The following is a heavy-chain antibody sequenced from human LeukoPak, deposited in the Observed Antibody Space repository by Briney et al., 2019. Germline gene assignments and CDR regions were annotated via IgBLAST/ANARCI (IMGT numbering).Heavy chain of an antibody. J-gene: IGHJ6*03. D-gene: IGHD6-6*01. CDR2: IIPIFGTA. V-gene: IGHV1-69*06. CDR1: GGTFSSYA. Sequence: SVKVSCKASGGTFSSYAISWVRQAPGQGLEWMGGIIPIFGTANYAQKFQGRVTITADKSTSTAYMELSSLRSEDTAVYYCARETPASGSSSPPTHAEPYYYYMDVWGKGTTVTVSS. CDR3: ARETPASGSSSPPTHAEPYYYYMDV.